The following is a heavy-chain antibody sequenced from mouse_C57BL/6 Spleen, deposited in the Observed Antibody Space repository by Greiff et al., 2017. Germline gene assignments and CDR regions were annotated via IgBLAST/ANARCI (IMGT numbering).Heavy chain of an antibody. Sequence: EVKLQESGGGLVQPKGSLKLSCAASGFSFNTYAMNWVRQAPGQGLEWVARIRSKSNNYATYYADSVKDRFTISRDDSESMLYLQMNNLKTEDTAMYYCGRHYYGYTRWYYDVWGTGTTVTVSS. CDR1: GFSFNTYA. V-gene: IGHV10-1*01. J-gene: IGHJ1*03. D-gene: IGHD1-1*01. CDR3: GRHYYGYTRWYYDV. CDR2: IRSKSNNYAT.